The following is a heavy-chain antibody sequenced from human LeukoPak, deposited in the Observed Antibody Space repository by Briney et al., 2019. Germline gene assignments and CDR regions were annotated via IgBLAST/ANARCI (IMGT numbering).Heavy chain of an antibody. Sequence: PGGSLSLSCSASGFTFRSYGMHWVRQAPGKGLEWVAFIRFDGSNQYYADSVKGRFTISRDNSNNTLSLQMNTLRGDDTAVYFCAKGYGESHFDSWGPGNIGTVSS. D-gene: IGHD5-18*01. CDR2: IRFDGSNQ. V-gene: IGHV3-30*02. CDR1: GFTFRSYG. CDR3: AKGYGESHFDS. J-gene: IGHJ4*02.